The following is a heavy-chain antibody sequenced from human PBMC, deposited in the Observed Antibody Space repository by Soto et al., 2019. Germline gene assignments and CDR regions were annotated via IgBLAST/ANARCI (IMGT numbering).Heavy chain of an antibody. CDR2: IYYSGST. V-gene: IGHV4-61*01. J-gene: IGHJ5*02. Sequence: QVQLQESGPGLVKPSETLSLTCTVSGGSVSSGSYYWSWIRQPPGKGLEWIGYIYYSGSTNYNPSHKSRVTISGDTSNNQFSLKLSSVTAADTAVYYCARTPDYYGSGSQFDPWGQGTLVTVSS. CDR1: GGSVSSGSYY. CDR3: ARTPDYYGSGSQFDP. D-gene: IGHD3-10*01.